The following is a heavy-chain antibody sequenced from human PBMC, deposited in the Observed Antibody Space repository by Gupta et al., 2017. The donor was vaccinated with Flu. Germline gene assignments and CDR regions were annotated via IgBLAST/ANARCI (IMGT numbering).Heavy chain of an antibody. CDR1: GFTFRSYW. Sequence: EEQLVESGGGLVQPGGSLRLSRAASGFTFRSYWMDWVRQAPGKGLEWVANIAADDSVKNYADSVKGRFTISRDDAKNSLYLQMNSLRAEDTAVYYCVRNRGWQQFDYWGQGALVTVSS. CDR2: IAADDSVK. J-gene: IGHJ4*02. D-gene: IGHD5-12*01. V-gene: IGHV3-7*01. CDR3: VRNRGWQQFDY.